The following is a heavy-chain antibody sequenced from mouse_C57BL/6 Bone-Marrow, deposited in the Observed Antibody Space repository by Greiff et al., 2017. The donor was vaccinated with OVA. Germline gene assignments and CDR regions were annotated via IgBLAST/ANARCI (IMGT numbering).Heavy chain of an antibody. Sequence: QVHVKQPGAELVMPGASVKLSCKASGYTFTSYWMHWVKQRPGQGLEWIGEIDPSDSYTNYNQKFKGKSTLTVDKSSSTAYMQLSSLTSEDSAVYYCARRHYYGSSLYYFDYWGQGTTLTVSS. CDR3: ARRHYYGSSLYYFDY. CDR1: GYTFTSYW. D-gene: IGHD1-1*01. J-gene: IGHJ2*01. CDR2: IDPSDSYT. V-gene: IGHV1-69*01.